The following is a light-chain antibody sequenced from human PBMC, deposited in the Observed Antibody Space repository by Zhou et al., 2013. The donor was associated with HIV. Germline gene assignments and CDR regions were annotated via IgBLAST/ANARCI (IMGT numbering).Light chain of an antibody. CDR1: QGISNY. J-gene: IGKJ3*01. V-gene: IGKV1-33*01. CDR3: QQYDNLPPFT. Sequence: DIQMTQSPSSLSAFVGDRVTITCRASQGISNYLAWYQQKPGKAPKLLIYDASNLETGVPSRFSGSGSGTDFTFTISSLQPEDIATYYCQQYDNLPPFTFGPGTKVDIK. CDR2: DAS.